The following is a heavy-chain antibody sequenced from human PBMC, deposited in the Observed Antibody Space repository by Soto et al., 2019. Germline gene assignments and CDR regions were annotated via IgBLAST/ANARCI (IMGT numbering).Heavy chain of an antibody. CDR1: GYTFSDYW. Sequence: GEYLKISCEGSGYTFSDYWIGWVRQMPGKGLEWMGIMYPGDSDTRYSPSFQGQVTISADKSISTAYLQWSSLKASDTATYYCARAPPGRNGYNRFDYWGQGTLVTVSS. CDR2: MYPGDSDT. V-gene: IGHV5-51*01. CDR3: ARAPPGRNGYNRFDY. J-gene: IGHJ4*02. D-gene: IGHD5-12*01.